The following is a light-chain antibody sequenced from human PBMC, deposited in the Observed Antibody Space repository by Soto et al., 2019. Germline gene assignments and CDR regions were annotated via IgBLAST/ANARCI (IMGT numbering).Light chain of an antibody. Sequence: DIQMTQFPSTLSASVGDRVTITCRASESISSWLAWYQQKPGKAPKILIYKASTLQSGVPSRFTGSGSGTEFTLTISSLQPDDFATYYCQHYSVFPLTFGGGTKVEIK. J-gene: IGKJ4*01. V-gene: IGKV1-5*03. CDR1: ESISSW. CDR3: QHYSVFPLT. CDR2: KAS.